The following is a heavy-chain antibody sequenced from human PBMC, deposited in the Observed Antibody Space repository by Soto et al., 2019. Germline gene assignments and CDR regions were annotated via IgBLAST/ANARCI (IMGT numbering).Heavy chain of an antibody. CDR1: GDSIRSSTYY. V-gene: IGHV4-39*07. CDR3: AREWGATFDY. D-gene: IGHD3-16*01. CDR2: MFYSGNT. J-gene: IGHJ4*02. Sequence: SETLSLTCTVSGDSIRSSTYYWGWIRQPPGKGLEWIGSMFYSGNTYYNPSLKSRVTLSIDTSKNQFSLKLSSVTAADTAVYYCAREWGATFDYWGQGTLVTVSS.